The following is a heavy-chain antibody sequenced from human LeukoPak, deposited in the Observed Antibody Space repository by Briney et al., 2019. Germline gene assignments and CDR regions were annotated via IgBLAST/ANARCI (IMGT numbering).Heavy chain of an antibody. CDR1: GGSFSGYY. CDR3: ASYVEMATNQGDWFDP. D-gene: IGHD5-24*01. Sequence: SETLSLTCAVYGGSFSGYYWSWIRQPPGKGLEWIGEINHSGSTNYNPSLKSRVTISVDTSKNQFSLKLSSVTAADTAVYYCASYVEMATNQGDWFDPWGQGTLVTVSS. V-gene: IGHV4-34*01. CDR2: INHSGST. J-gene: IGHJ5*02.